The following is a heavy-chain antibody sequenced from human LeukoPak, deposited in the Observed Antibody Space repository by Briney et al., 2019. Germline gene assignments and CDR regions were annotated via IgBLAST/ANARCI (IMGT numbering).Heavy chain of an antibody. V-gene: IGHV3-23*01. J-gene: IGHJ4*02. CDR2: ISGSGGST. Sequence: GGSLRLSCAASGFTFRSYAMSLVRQAPGKGLEWVSAISGSGGSTYYADSVKGRFTISRDNSKNTLYLQMNSLRAEDTAVYYCAKSPTRITMVRGVDYWGQGTLVTVSS. CDR3: AKSPTRITMVRGVDY. CDR1: GFTFRSYA. D-gene: IGHD3-10*01.